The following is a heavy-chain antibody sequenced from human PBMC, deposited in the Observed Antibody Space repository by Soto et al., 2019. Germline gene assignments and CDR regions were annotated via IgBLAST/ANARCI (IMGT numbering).Heavy chain of an antibody. D-gene: IGHD4-4*01. CDR2: ISYDGSNK. J-gene: IGHJ2*01. CDR1: GFTFSSYA. V-gene: IGHV3-30-3*01. Sequence: QVQLVESGGGVVQPGRSLRLSCAASGFTFSSYAMHWVRQAPGKRLEWVAVISYDGSNKYYADSVKGRFTISGDNSKKTLYPQMNSLISEDAAVCYCASSLWRDDYNWGYFDLWGRGTMVTVSS. CDR3: ASSLWRDDYNWGYFDL.